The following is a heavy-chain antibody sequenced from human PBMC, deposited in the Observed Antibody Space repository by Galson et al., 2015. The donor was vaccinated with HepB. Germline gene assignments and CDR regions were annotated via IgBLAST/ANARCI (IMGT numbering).Heavy chain of an antibody. CDR2: IDPSDSYI. D-gene: IGHD3-16*01. CDR3: TRHGGYNRFDP. J-gene: IGHJ5*02. Sequence: SGAEVKKPGESLRISCKGVGYTFTSFWISWVRQMPGKGLEWMGRIDPSDSYINYSPSFQGHVTISVDKSISTAYLQWSSLKASDTAIYFCTRHGGYNRFDPWGQGTLVTDSS. CDR1: GYTFTSFW. V-gene: IGHV5-10-1*01.